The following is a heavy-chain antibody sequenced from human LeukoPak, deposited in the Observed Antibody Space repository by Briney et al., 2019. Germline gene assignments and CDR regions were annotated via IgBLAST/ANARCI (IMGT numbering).Heavy chain of an antibody. D-gene: IGHD4-17*01. CDR2: IYYSGST. CDR3: ASAMGADYGYFQH. Sequence: SETLSLTCSVSGGSISSGGYYWSWIRQHPGKGLEWIGYIYYSGSTYYNPSLKSRVTISVDTSKNQFSLKLSSVTAADTAVYYCASAMGADYGYFQHWGQGTLVTVSS. V-gene: IGHV4-31*03. CDR1: GGSISSGGYY. J-gene: IGHJ1*01.